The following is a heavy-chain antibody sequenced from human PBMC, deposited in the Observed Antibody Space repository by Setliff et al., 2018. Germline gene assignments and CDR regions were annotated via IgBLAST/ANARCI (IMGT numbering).Heavy chain of an antibody. Sequence: LRLSCATSGFTFTNYNMDWVRQAPGKGLEWVSSISYSSTYIYYADSVKGRFTTSRDNARNSLIPQMNSLRAEDTAVYYCAGAFPGGTLDIWGHGTMVTVSS. CDR3: AGAFPGGTLDI. D-gene: IGHD3-16*01. CDR1: GFTFTNYN. V-gene: IGHV3-21*01. CDR2: ISYSSTYI. J-gene: IGHJ3*02.